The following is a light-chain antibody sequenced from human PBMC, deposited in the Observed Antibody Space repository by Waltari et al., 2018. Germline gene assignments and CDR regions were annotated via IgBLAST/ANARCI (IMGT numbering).Light chain of an antibody. CDR1: SSDVGSYNL. CDR2: EGN. CDR3: SSYAGSSTLYV. J-gene: IGLJ1*01. Sequence: QSVLTQPASVSGSPGQSITISCTGTSSDVGSYNLVSWYQQHPGKAPKLMIYEGNKRPSGVSNRFSGSKSGNTASLTISGLQAEDEADYFCSSYAGSSTLYVFGTGTKVTVL. V-gene: IGLV2-23*01.